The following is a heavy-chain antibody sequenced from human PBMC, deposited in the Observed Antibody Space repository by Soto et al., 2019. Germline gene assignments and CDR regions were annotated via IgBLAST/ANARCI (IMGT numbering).Heavy chain of an antibody. CDR2: LSGSGVNT. J-gene: IGHJ4*02. CDR3: GKGGQRRGGGYFDY. CDR1: GVTFSSYA. V-gene: IGHV3-23*01. Sequence: EVQLLESGGGLVQPGGSLRLSCAASGVTFSSYAMSWVRQAPGKGLEWVSALSGSGVNTYYADSVKGRFTISRDNSKNTRYGKRNRRGAGNTAVYYCGKGGQRRGGGYFDYWGQGTLVTVSS. D-gene: IGHD3-10*01.